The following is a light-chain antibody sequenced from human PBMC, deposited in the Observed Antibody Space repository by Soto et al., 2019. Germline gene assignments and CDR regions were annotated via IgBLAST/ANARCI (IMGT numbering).Light chain of an antibody. CDR3: QSFDSSRFYV. CDR2: GNS. CDR1: SSNIGARNV. Sequence: QSVLTQPPSVSGAPGQRVTISCTGSSSNIGARNVVHWYQQLPGTAPKLLIYGNSNRPSGVPDRFSGSQSGTSASLAITGLQAEDEADYYCQSFDSSRFYVFGTGTKLTVL. V-gene: IGLV1-40*01. J-gene: IGLJ1*01.